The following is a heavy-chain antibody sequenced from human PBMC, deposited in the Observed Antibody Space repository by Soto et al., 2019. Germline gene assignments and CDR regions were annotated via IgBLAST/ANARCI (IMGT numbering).Heavy chain of an antibody. D-gene: IGHD2-2*01. V-gene: IGHV3-30-3*01. CDR1: GFTFSSYA. CDR3: ARGLVRRAFDI. J-gene: IGHJ3*02. Sequence: QVQLVESGGGVVQPGRSLRLSCAASGFTFSSYAMHWVRQAPGKGLEWVAVISYDGSNKYYADSVKGRFTISRDNSKNTLYLQMNSLRAEDTAVYYCARGLVRRAFDIWGQGTMVTVSS. CDR2: ISYDGSNK.